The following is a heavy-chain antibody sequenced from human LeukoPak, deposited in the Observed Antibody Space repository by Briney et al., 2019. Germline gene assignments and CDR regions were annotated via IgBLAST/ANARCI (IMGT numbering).Heavy chain of an antibody. D-gene: IGHD4-23*01. CDR2: ISSSSSYI. CDR1: GFTFSTYN. J-gene: IGHJ4*02. Sequence: GGSLRLSCAASGFTFSTYNMNWVRQAPGKGLEWVSSISSSSSYIYYADSVKGRFTISRDNAKNSLYLQMNSLRAEDTAVYYCARVKGSVAIPLIDYWGQGTLVTVSS. V-gene: IGHV3-21*01. CDR3: ARVKGSVAIPLIDY.